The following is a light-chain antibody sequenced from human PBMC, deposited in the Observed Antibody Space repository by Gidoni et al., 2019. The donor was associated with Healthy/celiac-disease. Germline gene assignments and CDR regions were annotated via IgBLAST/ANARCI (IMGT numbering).Light chain of an antibody. V-gene: IGKV1-5*03. CDR2: KAS. Sequence: DIQMTQSPSTLSASVGDRVTITFRASQSISSWLAWYQQKPGKAPKLLIYKASSLESGVPSRFSGSGSGTEFTLTISRLQPDDFATYYCQQYNSYSSYSFGQGTKLEIK. CDR3: QQYNSYSSYS. J-gene: IGKJ2*03. CDR1: QSISSW.